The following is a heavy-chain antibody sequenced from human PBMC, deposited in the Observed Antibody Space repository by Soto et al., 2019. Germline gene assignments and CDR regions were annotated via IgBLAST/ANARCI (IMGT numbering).Heavy chain of an antibody. CDR2: FFSAGSA. V-gene: IGHV4-59*08. D-gene: IGHD3-16*01. CDR1: GVSINSYF. CDR3: ARQTGGSYCYMDV. J-gene: IGHJ6*03. Sequence: QVQLQESGPGLVKPSETLSLTCTVGGVSINSYFWSWIRQPPGKGLEWIGYFFSAGSANYNPSLKSRDTMSVDTSKNQFALKLNSVTAADTAVYYCARQTGGSYCYMDVWGSGTTVPVSS.